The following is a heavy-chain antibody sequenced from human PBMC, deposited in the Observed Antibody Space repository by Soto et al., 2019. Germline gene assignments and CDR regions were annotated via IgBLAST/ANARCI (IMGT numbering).Heavy chain of an antibody. V-gene: IGHV4-59*01. J-gene: IGHJ5*02. CDR3: TRSNWLDL. Sequence: SETLSLTWTVSGGSISHYYWIWIRQPPGKGLEWIGYIYASGSTNYNPSLKSRLTISLDTSKNQFSLKLSSVTAADTALYYCTRSNWLDLWGQGILVTVPQ. CDR2: IYASGST. CDR1: GGSISHYY.